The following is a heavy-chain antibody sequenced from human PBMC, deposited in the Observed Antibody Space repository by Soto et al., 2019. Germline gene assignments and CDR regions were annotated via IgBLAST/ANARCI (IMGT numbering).Heavy chain of an antibody. J-gene: IGHJ6*02. V-gene: IGHV3-23*01. CDR2: ISGSGSRT. CDR1: GFTFNNYA. CDR3: ANGGSLFHYHYTMAV. Sequence: GGSLRLSCAASGFTFNNYALTWVRQAPGKGLEWVSAISGSGSRTEYADSVKGRFTISRDNSQNTLFLQMNSLTAEDTAVYYCANGGSLFHYHYTMAVWGQGTTVTVSS. D-gene: IGHD3-16*01.